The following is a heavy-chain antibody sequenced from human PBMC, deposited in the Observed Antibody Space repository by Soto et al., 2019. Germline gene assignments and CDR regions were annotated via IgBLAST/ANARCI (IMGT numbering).Heavy chain of an antibody. CDR1: CGSFSGYY. CDR2: INDRGST. Sequence: PSETLSLTCAVYCGSFSGYYWSWIRQPPGKGLEWIGEINDRGSTNYNPSLKSRVTISVDTSKNQFSLKMRSVTAADTAVYYCARGVVRRVIIQYTSFFDYWGLGTSVTVSS. J-gene: IGHJ4*02. V-gene: IGHV4-34*01. D-gene: IGHD3-10*01. CDR3: ARGVVRRVIIQYTSFFDY.